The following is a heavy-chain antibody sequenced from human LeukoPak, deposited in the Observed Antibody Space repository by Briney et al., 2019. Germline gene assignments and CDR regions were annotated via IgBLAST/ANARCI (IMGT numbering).Heavy chain of an antibody. Sequence: SVKVSCKASGGTLRSYTISWVRQAPGQGLEWMGDIFLIFGKSIHAQKFQGRVTITADESTSTAYMELSSLRSEDTAVYYCARRDYYDTSGYIYWGQGTLVTVSS. D-gene: IGHD3-22*01. J-gene: IGHJ4*01. V-gene: IGHV1-69*13. CDR2: IFLIFGKS. CDR3: ARRDYYDTSGYIY. CDR1: GGTLRSYT.